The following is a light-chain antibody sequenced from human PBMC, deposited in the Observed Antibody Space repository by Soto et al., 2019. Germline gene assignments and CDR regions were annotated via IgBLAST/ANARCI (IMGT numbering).Light chain of an antibody. CDR1: QNIDKY. CDR2: SAS. V-gene: IGKV1-39*01. J-gene: IGKJ1*01. CDR3: QQTYSNSVT. Sequence: DIRMTQSPASLSASVGDRVTVTCRASQNIDKYLHWYQQKPGKAPNLLIFSASILQSGVPSRFIGSGYGKEFTLTISGLQPEDFATYYCQQTYSNSVTFGQGTKVDIK.